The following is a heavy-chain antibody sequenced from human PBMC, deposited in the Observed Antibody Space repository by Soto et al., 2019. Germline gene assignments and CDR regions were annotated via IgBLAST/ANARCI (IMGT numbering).Heavy chain of an antibody. D-gene: IGHD2-2*01. Sequence: PGGSLRLSCAASGFSFSSYDMNWVRQAPGKGLEWVSGISGAGDNTKYADSVKGRFTISRDNSKNMFYVQMNSLRAEDTAVYYCASSYGTSWFFQWGQGTLVTVSS. J-gene: IGHJ5*02. CDR3: ASSYGTSWFFQ. CDR1: GFSFSSYD. CDR2: ISGAGDNT. V-gene: IGHV3-23*01.